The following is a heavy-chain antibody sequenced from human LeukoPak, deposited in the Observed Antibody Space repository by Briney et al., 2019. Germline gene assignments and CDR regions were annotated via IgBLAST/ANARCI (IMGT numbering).Heavy chain of an antibody. V-gene: IGHV4-39*07. CDR1: GGSISSTTYY. D-gene: IGHD3-22*01. J-gene: IGHJ6*02. CDR3: ARDCYYDSSGSYYGMDV. CDR2: IYYSGNT. Sequence: SETLSLTCIVSGGSISSTTYYWGWIRQPPGKRLEWIGSIYYSGNTYYNPSLKSRVTISIDTSKNQFSLNLNSVTAADTAVYYCARDCYYDSSGSYYGMDVWGQGTTVTVSS.